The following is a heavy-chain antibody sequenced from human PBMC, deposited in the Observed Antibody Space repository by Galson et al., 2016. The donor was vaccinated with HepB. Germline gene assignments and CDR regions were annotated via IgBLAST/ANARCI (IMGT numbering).Heavy chain of an antibody. D-gene: IGHD6-19*01. V-gene: IGHV6-1*01. CDR1: GDSVSSKTVA. Sequence: CAISGDSVSSKTVAWNWIRQSPSRGLEWLGGTYSRSRWHTDYAPSMKSRITISSDTSKNQFSLQLNSVTPEDTAVYYWVRAATTLRSGWKTLAPRFYYRGMDVWGQGTTVTVSS. CDR2: TYSRSRWHT. CDR3: VRAATTLRSGWKTLAPRFYYRGMDV. J-gene: IGHJ6*02.